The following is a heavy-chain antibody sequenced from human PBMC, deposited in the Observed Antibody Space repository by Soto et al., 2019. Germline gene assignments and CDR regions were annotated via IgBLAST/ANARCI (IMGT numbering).Heavy chain of an antibody. CDR1: GFTFSSYA. D-gene: IGHD3-3*01. CDR3: AKEASLEWLFLGAFDI. Sequence: SLRLSCAASGFTFSSYAMSWVRQAPGKGPEWVSAISGSGGSTYYADSVKGRFTISRDNSKNTLYLQMNSLRAEDTAVYYCAKEASLEWLFLGAFDIWGQGTMVTVSS. V-gene: IGHV3-23*01. J-gene: IGHJ3*02. CDR2: ISGSGGST.